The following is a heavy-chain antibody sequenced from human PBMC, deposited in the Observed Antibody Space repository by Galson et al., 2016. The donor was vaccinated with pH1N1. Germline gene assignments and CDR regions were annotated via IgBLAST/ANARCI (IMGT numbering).Heavy chain of an antibody. J-gene: IGHJ4*02. V-gene: IGHV6-1*01. CDR1: GDSVSSNSAA. D-gene: IGHD6-19*01. Sequence: CAISGDSVSSNSAAWNWIRQSPSRGLEWLGRTYYRSKWFYNYAVSVQGRITINPDTSKNQFSLQLNSVTPEDTAVYYCARHSPDRAVGVFDCWGQGTLVTVSS. CDR2: TYYRSKWFY. CDR3: ARHSPDRAVGVFDC.